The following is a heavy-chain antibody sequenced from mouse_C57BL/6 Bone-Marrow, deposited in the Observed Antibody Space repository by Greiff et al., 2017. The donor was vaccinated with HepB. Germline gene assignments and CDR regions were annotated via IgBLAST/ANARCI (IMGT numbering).Heavy chain of an antibody. J-gene: IGHJ1*03. Sequence: EVMLVESGGGLVQPGGSLKLSCAASGFTFSDYGMAWVRQAPRKGPEWVAFISNLAYSIYYADTVTGRFTISRENAKNTLYLEMSSLRSEDTAMYYCARHPAGYFDFWGTGTTVTVSS. CDR2: ISNLAYSI. CDR1: GFTFSDYG. V-gene: IGHV5-15*01. CDR3: ARHPAGYFDF.